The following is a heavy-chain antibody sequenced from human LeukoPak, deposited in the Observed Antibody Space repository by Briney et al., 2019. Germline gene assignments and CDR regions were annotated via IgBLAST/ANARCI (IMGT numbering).Heavy chain of an antibody. CDR1: GYTFTDYY. CDR3: ATGARQDY. Sequence: ASVKVSCKVSGYTFTDYYMHWVQQAPGKGLEWIGLVDPEDGETIYAEKFQSRVTITADTSTDTAYMELSSLRSEDTAVYYCATGARQDYWGQGTLVTVSS. J-gene: IGHJ4*02. CDR2: VDPEDGET. V-gene: IGHV1-69-2*01.